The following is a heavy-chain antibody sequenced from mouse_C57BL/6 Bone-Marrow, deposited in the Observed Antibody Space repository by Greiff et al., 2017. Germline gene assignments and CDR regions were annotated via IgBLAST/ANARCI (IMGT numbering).Heavy chain of an antibody. CDR3: ARHGDYYVDY. Sequence: EVMLVESGGGLVKPGGSLKLSCAASGFTFSSYTMSWVRQTPEKRLEWVATISGGGGNTNYPDSVKGRFTISRDNAKNTLYLQMSSLRAEDTALYYCARHGDYYVDYWGQGTTLTVSS. J-gene: IGHJ2*01. V-gene: IGHV5-9*01. CDR2: ISGGGGNT. CDR1: GFTFSSYT. D-gene: IGHD2-13*01.